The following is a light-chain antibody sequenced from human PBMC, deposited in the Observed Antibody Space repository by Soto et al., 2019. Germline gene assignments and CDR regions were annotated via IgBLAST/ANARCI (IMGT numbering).Light chain of an antibody. CDR3: QQYNTWPPPYT. CDR2: GSS. J-gene: IGKJ2*01. CDR1: QSVSGK. V-gene: IGKV3-15*01. Sequence: EIVMTQSPATLSVSPGERATLSCRASQSVSGKLAWHQLKPGQPPRLLIYGSSNRATGIPARFSGSGSGTEFTLTISSLQSEDFAIYYCQQYNTWPPPYTFGQGTKLEIK.